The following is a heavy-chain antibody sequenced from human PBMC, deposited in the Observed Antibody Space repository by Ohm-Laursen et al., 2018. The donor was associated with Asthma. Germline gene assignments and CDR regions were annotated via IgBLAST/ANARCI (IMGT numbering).Heavy chain of an antibody. Sequence: SSVTVSCKSLGGTFNTYVIGWVRQAPGQGLEWMGGIDSVFGTTTYPQKFQDRVTITADDSTSTVYMELSSLRSEDTAVYYCARKAGSCISRTCYSLDFWGQGTLVTVSS. D-gene: IGHD2-2*01. CDR3: ARKAGSCISRTCYSLDF. J-gene: IGHJ4*02. CDR1: GGTFNTYV. CDR2: IDSVFGTT. V-gene: IGHV1-69*01.